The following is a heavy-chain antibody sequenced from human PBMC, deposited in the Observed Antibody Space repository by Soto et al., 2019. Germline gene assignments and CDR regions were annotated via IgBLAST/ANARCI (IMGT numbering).Heavy chain of an antibody. CDR3: AKDSTVSSAWYRIGFEESYAEYFQH. J-gene: IGHJ1*01. CDR2: ISYDGSNK. Sequence: ESGGGVVQPGRSLRLSCAASGFTFSNYAMHWVRQAPGKGLEWVAVISYDGSNKYYADSVKGRFTISRDKSKNTLYLQMNSLRAEDTAVYFCAKDSTVSSAWYRIGFEESYAEYFQHWGQGTLVTVSS. V-gene: IGHV3-30*18. D-gene: IGHD6-19*01. CDR1: GFTFSNYA.